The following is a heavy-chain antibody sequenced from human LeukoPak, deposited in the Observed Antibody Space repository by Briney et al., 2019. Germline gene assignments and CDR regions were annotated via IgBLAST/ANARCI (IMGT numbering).Heavy chain of an antibody. D-gene: IGHD6-19*01. Sequence: QSGGSLRLSCAASGFTFSSYAMSWVRQAPGKGLEWVSAISGSGGSTYYADSVKGRFTISRDNSKNTLYLQMNSLRAEDTAVYHCARDRQWLAQGRGPFDYWGQGTLVTVSS. CDR3: ARDRQWLAQGRGPFDY. CDR2: ISGSGGST. CDR1: GFTFSSYA. J-gene: IGHJ4*02. V-gene: IGHV3-23*01.